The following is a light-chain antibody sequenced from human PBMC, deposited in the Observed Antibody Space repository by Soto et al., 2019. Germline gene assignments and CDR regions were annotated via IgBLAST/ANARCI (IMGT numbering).Light chain of an antibody. Sequence: EIVMTQSPATLSVSPGERATLSCRASQSVSSNLAWYLQKPGQAPRLLIYGASTRATGIPASFSGSGSGTEFTLTISSLQSEDFAVYYCQQYNNWPFTFGPGTPVDIK. CDR2: GAS. J-gene: IGKJ3*01. V-gene: IGKV3-15*01. CDR3: QQYNNWPFT. CDR1: QSVSSN.